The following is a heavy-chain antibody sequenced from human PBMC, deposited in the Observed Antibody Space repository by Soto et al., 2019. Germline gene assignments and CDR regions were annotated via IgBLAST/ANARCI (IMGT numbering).Heavy chain of an antibody. V-gene: IGHV1-69*02. Sequence: QVQLVQSGAEVKKPGSSVKVSCEASGGTFSSYSFSWVRQAPGQGLEWMGRVIPILGMANYAQKFQGRVTITADKSTSTXYXXVSRLRSEDTAVYYCARGGAVVVPGAVDRHNWFDPWGQGTLVTVSS. CDR1: GGTFSSYS. CDR3: ARGGAVVVPGAVDRHNWFDP. CDR2: VIPILGMA. D-gene: IGHD2-2*01. J-gene: IGHJ5*02.